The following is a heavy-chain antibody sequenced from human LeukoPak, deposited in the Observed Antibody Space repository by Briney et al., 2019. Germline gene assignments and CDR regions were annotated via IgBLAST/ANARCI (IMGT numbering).Heavy chain of an antibody. V-gene: IGHV5-51*01. CDR2: IYPGDSDT. J-gene: IGHJ4*02. CDR1: GYSFTSYW. CDR3: ARAGFYYDSSGPKVFDY. D-gene: IGHD3-22*01. Sequence: GESLKISCKGSGYSFTSYWIGWVRQMPGKGLGRMGIIYPGDSDTRYSPSFQGQVTISADKSISTAYLQWSSLKASDTAMYYCARAGFYYDSSGPKVFDYWGQGTLVAVSS.